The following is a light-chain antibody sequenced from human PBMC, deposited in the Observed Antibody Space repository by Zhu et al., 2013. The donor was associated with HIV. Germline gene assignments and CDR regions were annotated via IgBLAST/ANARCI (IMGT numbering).Light chain of an antibody. V-gene: IGKV3-15*01. J-gene: IGKJ1*01. CDR2: GAS. Sequence: EIVLTQSPGTLSLSPGERAALSCVASESVTSDYLAWYQQKPGQAPRLLIYGASTRATGIPARFSGSGSGTEFILTISSLQSEDFAVYYCQQYSNWPTFGQGTKVEIK. CDR1: ESVTSDY. CDR3: QQYSNWPT.